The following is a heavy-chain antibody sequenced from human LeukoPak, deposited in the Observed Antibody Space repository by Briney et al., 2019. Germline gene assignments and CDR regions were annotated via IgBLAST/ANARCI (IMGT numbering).Heavy chain of an antibody. J-gene: IGHJ4*02. CDR2: INHSGST. D-gene: IGHD1-26*01. Sequence: PSETLSLTCAVYGGSFSGYYWSWIRQPPGKGLEWIGEINHSGSTNYNPSLKSRVTISVDTSKNQFSLKLSSVTAADTAVYYCARGNSGSYEYYFDYWGQGTLVTVSS. CDR1: GGSFSGYY. V-gene: IGHV4-34*01. CDR3: ARGNSGSYEYYFDY.